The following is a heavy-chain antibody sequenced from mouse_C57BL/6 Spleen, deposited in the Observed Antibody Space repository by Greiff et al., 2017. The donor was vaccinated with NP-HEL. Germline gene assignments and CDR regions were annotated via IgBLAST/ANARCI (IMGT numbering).Heavy chain of an antibody. CDR2: INPSSGYT. CDR1: GYTFTSYT. D-gene: IGHD6-1*01. V-gene: IGHV1-4*01. CDR3: AREDPLYAMDY. J-gene: IGHJ4*01. Sequence: QVQLQQSGAELARPGASVKMSCKASGYTFTSYTMHWVKQRPGQGLEWIGYINPSSGYTKYNQKFKDKATLTADKSSSTAYMQLSSLTSEDSAVYYCAREDPLYAMDYWGQGTSVTVSS.